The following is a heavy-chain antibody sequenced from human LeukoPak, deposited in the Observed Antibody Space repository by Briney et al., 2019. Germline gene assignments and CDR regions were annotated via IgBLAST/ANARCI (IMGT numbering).Heavy chain of an antibody. D-gene: IGHD6-19*01. Sequence: SETLSLTCTVSGGSISSGGYYWSWIRQHPGKGLEWIGYIYYSGSTYYNPSLRSRVTISVDTSKNQFSLKLSSVTAADTAVYYCAGTRGSGWPDYWGQGTLVTVSS. V-gene: IGHV4-31*03. CDR2: IYYSGST. J-gene: IGHJ4*02. CDR1: GGSISSGGYY. CDR3: AGTRGSGWPDY.